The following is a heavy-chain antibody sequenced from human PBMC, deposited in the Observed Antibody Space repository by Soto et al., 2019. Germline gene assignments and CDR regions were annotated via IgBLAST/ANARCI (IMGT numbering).Heavy chain of an antibody. D-gene: IGHD5-18*01. J-gene: IGHJ4*02. CDR2: ISYDGSNK. V-gene: IGHV3-30-3*01. Sequence: PGGSLRLSCAASGFTFSSYAMHWVRQAPGKGLEWVAVISYDGSNKYYADSVKGRCTISRDNSKNTLYLQMNSLRAEDAAVYYCARVDTAMVIAAHPSDYWSQGTLVTVSS. CDR3: ARVDTAMVIAAHPSDY. CDR1: GFTFSSYA.